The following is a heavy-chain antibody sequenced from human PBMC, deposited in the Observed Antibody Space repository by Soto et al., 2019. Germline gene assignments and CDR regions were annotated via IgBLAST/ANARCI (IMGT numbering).Heavy chain of an antibody. J-gene: IGHJ4*02. V-gene: IGHV3-66*01. CDR3: AREHSSSSLDY. CDR1: GFTVSSNY. D-gene: IGHD6-6*01. Sequence: EVQLVESGGGLVQPGGSLRLSCAASGFTVSSNYMSWVRQAPGKGLEWVSVIYSGGSTYYADSVKGRFTISRDNSKNTLYLQMNSLRAEDTAVYYCAREHSSSSLDYWGQGTLVTVSS. CDR2: IYSGGST.